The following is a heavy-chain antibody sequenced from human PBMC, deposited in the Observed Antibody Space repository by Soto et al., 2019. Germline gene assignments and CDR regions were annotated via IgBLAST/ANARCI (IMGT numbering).Heavy chain of an antibody. CDR2: INHSGRV. Sequence: QVQLQQWGAGLLKPSETLTLTCAVYGGSFSGHSWTWIRQSPGKGLEWIGDINHSGRVNYSPSLTGRVTISLDRSKNQFSLTLSAVTAADTAMYYCSSRAYDTNCYYRFDPWGQGTLVTVSS. D-gene: IGHD3-22*01. V-gene: IGHV4-34*01. CDR1: GGSFSGHS. CDR3: SSRAYDTNCYYRFDP. J-gene: IGHJ5*01.